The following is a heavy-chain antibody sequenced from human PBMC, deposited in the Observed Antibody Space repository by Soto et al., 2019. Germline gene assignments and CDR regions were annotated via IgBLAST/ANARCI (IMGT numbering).Heavy chain of an antibody. CDR1: GYSFTSYC. CDR3: ARHVDGDYFTSDAFDI. V-gene: IGHV5-51*01. Sequence: PGESLKISCKGSGYSFTSYCIGWVRQMPGKGLEWMGIIYPGDSDTRYSPSFQGQVTISAEKSISTAYLQWSSLKASDTAMYYCARHVDGDYFTSDAFDIWGQGTLVTVS. J-gene: IGHJ3*02. D-gene: IGHD4-17*01. CDR2: IYPGDSDT.